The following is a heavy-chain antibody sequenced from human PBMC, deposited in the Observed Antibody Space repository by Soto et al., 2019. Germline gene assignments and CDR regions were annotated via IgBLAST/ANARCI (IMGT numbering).Heavy chain of an antibody. D-gene: IGHD3-10*01. V-gene: IGHV1-46*03. CDR1: GSIFTSYY. Sequence: ASAKVSCMASGSIFTSYYIHWVRQAPGQGLEWMGWINPFDGSRMFAQRFQGRVTMTKDTSTSTVYMEVSSLRSEDMAVYYCSRVDPGETSPFDHWGQGTLVTVSS. CDR2: INPFDGSR. J-gene: IGHJ4*02. CDR3: SRVDPGETSPFDH.